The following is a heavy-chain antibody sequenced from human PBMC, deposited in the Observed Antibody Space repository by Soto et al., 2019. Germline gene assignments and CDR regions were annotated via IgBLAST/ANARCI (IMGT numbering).Heavy chain of an antibody. V-gene: IGHV1-69*08. CDR1: GGTFSSYT. Sequence: QVQLVQSGAEVKKPGSSVKVSCKASGGTFSSYTISWVRQAPGQGLEWMGRIIPILGIANYAQKFQGRVTITADKSTSTAYMELSSLRSEDTAVYYCARDDRHYYGSGSPRAFDIWGQGTMVTVSS. CDR3: ARDDRHYYGSGSPRAFDI. J-gene: IGHJ3*02. CDR2: IIPILGIA. D-gene: IGHD3-10*01.